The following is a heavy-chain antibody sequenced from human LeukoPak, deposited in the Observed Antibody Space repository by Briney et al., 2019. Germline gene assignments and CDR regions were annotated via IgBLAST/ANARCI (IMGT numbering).Heavy chain of an antibody. Sequence: GASVKVSCKASGYTFTSYAMNWVRQAPGQGLEWMGWINTNTGNPTYAQGFTGRFVFSLDTSVSTAYLQISSLKAEDTAVYYCARVEGLYDFWSGYYTGIRYYFDYWGQGTLVTVSS. CDR3: ARVEGLYDFWSGYYTGIRYYFDY. J-gene: IGHJ4*02. V-gene: IGHV7-4-1*02. CDR2: INTNTGNP. D-gene: IGHD3-3*01. CDR1: GYTFTSYA.